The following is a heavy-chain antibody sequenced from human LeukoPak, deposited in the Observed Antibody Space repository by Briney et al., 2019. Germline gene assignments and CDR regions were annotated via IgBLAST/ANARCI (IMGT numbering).Heavy chain of an antibody. CDR1: GGSFSGYY. CDR2: INHSGST. V-gene: IGHV4-34*01. CDR3: ARGEYSSSWYRY. J-gene: IGHJ4*02. D-gene: IGHD6-13*01. Sequence: SETLSLTCAVYGGSFSGYYWSWIRQPPGKGLEWIGEINHSGSTNYNPSLKSRVTISVDTSKNQFSLKLSSVTAADTAVSYCARGEYSSSWYRYWGQGTLVTVSS.